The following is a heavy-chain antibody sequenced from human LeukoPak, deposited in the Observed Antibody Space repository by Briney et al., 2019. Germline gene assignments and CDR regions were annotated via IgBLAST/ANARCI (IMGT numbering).Heavy chain of an antibody. D-gene: IGHD5-18*01. CDR3: ARLPPRIQLWSPLDY. Sequence: SETLSLTCAAYGGSFSGYYWSWIRQPPGKGLEWIGEINHSGSTNYNPSLKSRVTISVDTSKNQFSLKLSSVTAADTAVYYCARLPPRIQLWSPLDYWGQGTLVTVSS. CDR1: GGSFSGYY. CDR2: INHSGST. J-gene: IGHJ4*02. V-gene: IGHV4-34*01.